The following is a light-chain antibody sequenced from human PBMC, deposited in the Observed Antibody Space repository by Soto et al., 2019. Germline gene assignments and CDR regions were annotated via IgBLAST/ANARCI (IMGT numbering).Light chain of an antibody. CDR2: EGS. CDR3: CSYAGSSTFEV. CDR1: SSDVGSYNL. Sequence: SVLTQPASVSGSPGQSITISCTGTSSDVGSYNLVSWYQQHPGKAPKLMIYEGSKRPSGVSNRFSGSKSGNTASLTISGLQAEDEADYYCCSYAGSSTFEVFGGGTKLTVL. J-gene: IGLJ2*01. V-gene: IGLV2-23*03.